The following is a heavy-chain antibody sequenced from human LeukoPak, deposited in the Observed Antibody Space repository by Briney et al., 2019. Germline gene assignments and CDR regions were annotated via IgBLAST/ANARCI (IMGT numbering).Heavy chain of an antibody. Sequence: SETLSLPCTVSGRGHSSINDFWPWIRQPPGKGLEWLGRIWYSRTTHYNASLNSRVTISVVTSKNQFSLILSSVTAADTAVYYCARRSNYGGHPGYGYWGQGTLVTVSS. CDR3: ARRSNYGGHPGYGY. CDR1: GRGHSSINDF. J-gene: IGHJ4*02. D-gene: IGHD4-23*01. V-gene: IGHV4-39*01. CDR2: IWYSRTT.